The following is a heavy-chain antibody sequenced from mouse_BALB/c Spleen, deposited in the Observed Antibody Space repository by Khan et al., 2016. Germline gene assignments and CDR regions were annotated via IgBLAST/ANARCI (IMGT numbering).Heavy chain of an antibody. D-gene: IGHD1-1*01. V-gene: IGHV5-9-2*01. CDR1: GFTLSSYG. CDR2: ISGGGSYT. Sequence: EVELVESGGGSVKPGGSLKLSCAASGFTLSSYGMSWVRQTPEKRLEWVAIISGGGSYTYYPDSVKGRFTISRDNAKNNLYLQMSSLRSEDTALXYCAREGLYYGTSYDAMDYWGQGTSVTVSS. J-gene: IGHJ4*01. CDR3: AREGLYYGTSYDAMDY.